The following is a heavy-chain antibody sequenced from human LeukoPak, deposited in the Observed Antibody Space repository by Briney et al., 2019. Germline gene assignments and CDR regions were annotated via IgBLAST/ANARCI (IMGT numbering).Heavy chain of an antibody. CDR3: AREEKDGYNLAY. D-gene: IGHD5-24*01. CDR1: GYTFTGYY. Sequence: ASVKVSCKASGYTFTGYYMHWVRQAPGQGLEWMGWINPNSGGTNYAQEFQGRVTMTRDTSISTAYMELSRLRSDDTAVYYCAREEKDGYNLAYWGQGTLVTVSS. V-gene: IGHV1-2*02. CDR2: INPNSGGT. J-gene: IGHJ4*02.